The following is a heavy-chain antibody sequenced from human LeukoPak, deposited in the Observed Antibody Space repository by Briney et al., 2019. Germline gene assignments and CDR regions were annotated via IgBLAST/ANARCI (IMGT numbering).Heavy chain of an antibody. V-gene: IGHV3-30*18. CDR2: ISYDGSNK. CDR1: GFTFSSYG. Sequence: PGRSLRLPCAASGFTFSSYGMHWVRQAPGKGLEWVAVISYDGSNKYYADSVKGRFTISRDNSKNTLYLQMNSLRAEDTAVYYCANGGSLPRDYWGQGTLVTVSS. CDR3: ANGGSLPRDY. D-gene: IGHD4-23*01. J-gene: IGHJ4*02.